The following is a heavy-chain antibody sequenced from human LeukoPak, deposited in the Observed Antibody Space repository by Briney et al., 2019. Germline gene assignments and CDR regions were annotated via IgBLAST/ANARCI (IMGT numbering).Heavy chain of an antibody. CDR3: ARAHITYDSSGYYYVDWFDP. Sequence: PGGSLRLSCAVSGFTFTSYWMSWVRQAPGKGLEWVANIEQDGSEKYYVDSVKGRFTISRDNAKNSLYLQMNSLRAEDTAVYYCARAHITYDSSGYYYVDWFDPWGQGTLVTVSS. CDR1: GFTFTSYW. D-gene: IGHD3-22*01. J-gene: IGHJ5*02. V-gene: IGHV3-7*01. CDR2: IEQDGSEK.